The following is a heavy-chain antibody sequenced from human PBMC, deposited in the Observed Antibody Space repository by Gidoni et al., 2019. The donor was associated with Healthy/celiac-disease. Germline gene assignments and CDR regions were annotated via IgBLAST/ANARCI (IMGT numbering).Heavy chain of an antibody. Sequence: EVQLVESGGGLVKPGGSLRLSCAASGFTFSNAWMGWVRQAPGKVLEWVGRIKRKTDGGTTDYAAPVKGRFTISRDDSKNTLYLKMNSLKTEDTAVYYCTTVGGGATWFDYWGQGTLVTVSS. CDR2: IKRKTDGGTT. J-gene: IGHJ4*02. CDR3: TTVGGGATWFDY. D-gene: IGHD1-26*01. V-gene: IGHV3-15*01. CDR1: GFTFSNAW.